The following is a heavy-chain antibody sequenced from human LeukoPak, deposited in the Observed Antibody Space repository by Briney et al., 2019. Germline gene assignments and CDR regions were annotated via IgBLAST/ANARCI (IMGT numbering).Heavy chain of an antibody. V-gene: IGHV3-30*04. Sequence: GGALRLSCAASGFTFSSYAMHWGREAPGKGREWGAVISYDGSNKYYADSVKGRFTICRDNSKNTLYLKMNSLRAEDTAVYYCAREGLRADILTGYYLLDYWGQGTLVTVSS. CDR1: GFTFSSYA. J-gene: IGHJ4*02. CDR3: AREGLRADILTGYYLLDY. CDR2: ISYDGSNK. D-gene: IGHD3-9*01.